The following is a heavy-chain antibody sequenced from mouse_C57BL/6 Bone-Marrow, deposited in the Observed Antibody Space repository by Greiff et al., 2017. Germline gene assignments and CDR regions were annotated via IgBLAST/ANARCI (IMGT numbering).Heavy chain of an antibody. D-gene: IGHD2-12*01. CDR2: ISNGGGST. Sequence: EVQLVESGGGLVQPGGSLKLSCAASGFTFSDYYMYWVRQTPEKRLEWVAYISNGGGSTYYPDTVKGRFTISRYNAKNTLYLQMSRLKSEDTAMYYCERLNSNDGYFDVWGTGTTVTVSS. CDR1: GFTFSDYY. V-gene: IGHV5-12*01. CDR3: ERLNSNDGYFDV. J-gene: IGHJ1*03.